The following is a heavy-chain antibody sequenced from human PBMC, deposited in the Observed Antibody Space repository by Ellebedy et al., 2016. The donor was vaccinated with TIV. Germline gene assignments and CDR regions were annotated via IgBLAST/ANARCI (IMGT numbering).Heavy chain of an antibody. V-gene: IGHV5-51*01. Sequence: PGGSLRLSCKTSGYSFTSYWIPWVRQKPGKGLEWMALISPSYSDSRYSPSFQGQVTVPVDKSISTAYLQWNSLQASDTAMYYCARGEMTTITGDLEYWGQGTLVTVSS. J-gene: IGHJ4*02. CDR1: GYSFTSYW. CDR2: ISPSYSDS. D-gene: IGHD5-24*01. CDR3: ARGEMTTITGDLEY.